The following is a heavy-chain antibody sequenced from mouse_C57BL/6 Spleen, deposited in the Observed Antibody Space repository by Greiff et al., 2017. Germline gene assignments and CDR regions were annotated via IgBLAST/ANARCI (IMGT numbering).Heavy chain of an antibody. CDR3: AKMRTMMTPMDY. Sequence: QVQLQQSGPGLVQPSQSLSITCTVSGFSLPSYGVHWVRQSPGKGLEWLGVIWSGGSTDYNAAFISRLSISKDNSKSQVFFKMNSRQADETAIYYCAKMRTMMTPMDYWGQGTSVTVSS. V-gene: IGHV2-2*01. CDR2: IWSGGST. CDR1: GFSLPSYG. J-gene: IGHJ4*01. D-gene: IGHD2-13*01.